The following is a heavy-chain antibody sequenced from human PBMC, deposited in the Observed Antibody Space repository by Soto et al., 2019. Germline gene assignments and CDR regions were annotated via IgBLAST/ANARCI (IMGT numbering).Heavy chain of an antibody. Sequence: QVQLVESGGGVVQPGRSLRLSCAASGFTFSTYGRHWVRQAPGKGLEWLAVIWYDGSKKYYADSVQGRFTISRDNSKNTGYLQMNSLRAEDTAVYYCVKDHCGGDCYSNPYFDYWGQGTLVTVSS. V-gene: IGHV3-33*06. CDR1: GFTFSTYG. D-gene: IGHD2-21*02. CDR2: IWYDGSKK. J-gene: IGHJ4*02. CDR3: VKDHCGGDCYSNPYFDY.